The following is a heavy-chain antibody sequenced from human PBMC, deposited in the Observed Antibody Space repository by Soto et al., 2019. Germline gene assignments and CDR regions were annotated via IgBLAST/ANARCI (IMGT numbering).Heavy chain of an antibody. CDR1: GFTFSSYA. J-gene: IGHJ6*02. V-gene: IGHV3-23*01. D-gene: IGHD6-13*01. Sequence: PGGSLRLSCAASGFTFSSYAMSWVRQAPGKGLEWVSAISGSGGSTYYGDSVKGRFTISRDNSKNTLYLQMNSLRAEDTAVYYCARDGYSSYYYYGMDVWGQGTTVTVSS. CDR3: ARDGYSSYYYYGMDV. CDR2: ISGSGGST.